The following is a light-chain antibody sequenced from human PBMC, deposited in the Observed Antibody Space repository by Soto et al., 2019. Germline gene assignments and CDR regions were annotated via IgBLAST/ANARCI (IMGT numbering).Light chain of an antibody. CDR3: GTWDSSLSAGWV. CDR1: SSNIGNNY. J-gene: IGLJ3*02. V-gene: IGLV1-51*02. CDR2: ENN. Sequence: QSVLTQPPSVSVAPGQKVTISCSGSSSNIGNNYVSWYQQLPGTAPKLLIYENNKRPSGIPDRFSGSKSGTSATLGITGLQTGDEADYYCGTWDSSLSAGWVFGGGTKVTVL.